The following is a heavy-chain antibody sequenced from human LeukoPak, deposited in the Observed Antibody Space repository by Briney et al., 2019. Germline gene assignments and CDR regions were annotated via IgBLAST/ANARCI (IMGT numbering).Heavy chain of an antibody. CDR1: GFTVSTNY. V-gene: IGHV3-7*01. CDR2: IKQDGSEK. D-gene: IGHD3-3*01. J-gene: IGHJ6*02. CDR3: ARVLDYYDFWSGYQYGMDV. Sequence: PGGSLRLSCAASGFTVSTNYMSWVRRAPGKGLEWVANIKQDGSEKYYVDSVKGRFTISRDNAKNSLYLQMNSLRAEDTAVYYCARVLDYYDFWSGYQYGMDVWGQGTTVTVSS.